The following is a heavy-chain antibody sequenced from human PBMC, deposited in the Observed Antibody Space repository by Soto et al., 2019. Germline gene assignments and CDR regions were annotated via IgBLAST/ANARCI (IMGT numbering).Heavy chain of an antibody. D-gene: IGHD6-19*01. V-gene: IGHV4-59*01. J-gene: IGHJ5*02. CDR1: GGSISSYY. Sequence: SETLSLTCTVSGGSISSYYWSWIRQSPGRGLEWIGYIYFTGNTNYNPSLKSRVTISVDTSNNQFSLKLSSVTSADTAVYYCARDRGDSGWYNWFDPWGQGTLLTVSS. CDR3: ARDRGDSGWYNWFDP. CDR2: IYFTGNT.